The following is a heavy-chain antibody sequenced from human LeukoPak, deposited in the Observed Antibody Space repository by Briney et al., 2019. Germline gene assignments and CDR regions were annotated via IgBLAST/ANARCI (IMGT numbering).Heavy chain of an antibody. CDR2: IYTGNSR. V-gene: IGHV3-53*05. CDR1: GFTVNSNY. CDR3: AKDPKIYYYGSGSANFDL. J-gene: IGHJ2*01. Sequence: EPGGSLRLSCAASGFTVNSNYMNWVRQAPGKGLEWVSVIYTGNSRYYADSVKDRFTISRDNAKNSLYLQMNSLRAEDTALYYCAKDPKIYYYGSGSANFDLWGRGTLVTVSS. D-gene: IGHD3-10*01.